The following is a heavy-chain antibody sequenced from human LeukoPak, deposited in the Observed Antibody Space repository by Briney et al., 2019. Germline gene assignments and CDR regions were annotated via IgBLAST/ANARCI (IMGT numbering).Heavy chain of an antibody. V-gene: IGHV1-24*01. CDR2: FDPEDGET. CDR1: GYTLTELS. D-gene: IGHD3-16*01. CDR3: ATAVVWARETSHDSYFDY. J-gene: IGHJ4*02. Sequence: ASVKVSCKVSGYTLTELSMHWVRQAPGKGLEWMGGFDPEDGETIYAQKFQGRVTMTEDTSTDTAYMELSSLRSEDTAVYYCATAVVWARETSHDSYFDYWGQGTLVTVSS.